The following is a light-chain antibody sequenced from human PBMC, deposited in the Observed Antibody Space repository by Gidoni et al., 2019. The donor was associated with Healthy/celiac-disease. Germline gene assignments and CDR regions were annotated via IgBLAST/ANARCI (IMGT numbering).Light chain of an antibody. V-gene: IGLV2-11*01. CDR2: DVS. CDR1: SSDVGGYNY. Sequence: QSALTQPRSVPGSPAQSVTISCTGPSSDVGGYNYVSWYQQHPGKAPKLMIYDVSKRPSGVPDRFSGSKSGNTASLTISGLQAEDEADYYCCSYAGSYTLVFGGGTKLTVL. J-gene: IGLJ2*01. CDR3: CSYAGSYTLV.